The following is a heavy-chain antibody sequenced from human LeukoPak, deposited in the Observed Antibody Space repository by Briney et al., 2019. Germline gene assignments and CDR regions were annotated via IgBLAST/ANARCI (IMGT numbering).Heavy chain of an antibody. CDR2: ISGSGGST. Sequence: QAGGSLRLSCAASGFTFSSYAMSWVRQAPGKGLEWVSAISGSGGSTYYADSVKGRFTISRDNSKNTLYLQMNSLRAEDTAVYYCAKETQRTYCSSTSCYTYYGMDVWGQGTTVTVSS. CDR3: AKETQRTYCSSTSCYTYYGMDV. CDR1: GFTFSSYA. J-gene: IGHJ6*02. D-gene: IGHD2-2*02. V-gene: IGHV3-23*01.